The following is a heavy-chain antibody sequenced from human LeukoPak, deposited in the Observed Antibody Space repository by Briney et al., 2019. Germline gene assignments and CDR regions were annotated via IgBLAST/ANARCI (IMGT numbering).Heavy chain of an antibody. CDR1: GYSFHDFG. D-gene: IGHD2-15*01. V-gene: IGHV1-18*04. CDR3: ARDRYGYCGGGSCFLFDY. J-gene: IGHJ4*02. Sequence: ASVKVSCKASGYSFHDFGISWVRQAPGQRLEWMGWISTEIGNTNYAQRLQGRVTMTRDTSTSTVYMELTSLTSDDTAVYYCARDRYGYCGGGSCFLFDYWGQGTLVTVSS. CDR2: ISTEIGNT.